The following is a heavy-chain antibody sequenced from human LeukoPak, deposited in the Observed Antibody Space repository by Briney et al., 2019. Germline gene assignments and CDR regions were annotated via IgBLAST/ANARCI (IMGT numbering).Heavy chain of an antibody. CDR1: GGTFGNNA. CDR3: ARSLLPDGSNPYYDYGVDV. J-gene: IGHJ6*02. V-gene: IGHV1-69*04. Sequence: GASVTVSCKASGGTFGNNAFSWVRQAPGQGLEWMGRIIPVLDVANYAHKFQGTVTITADRSTTTLYMELTNLTSEDTAVYRWARSLLPDGSNPYYDYGVDVWGQGTTVTVSS. CDR2: IIPVLDVA. D-gene: IGHD5-24*01.